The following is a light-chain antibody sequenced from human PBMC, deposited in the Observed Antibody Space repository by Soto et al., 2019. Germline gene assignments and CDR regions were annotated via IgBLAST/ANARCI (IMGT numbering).Light chain of an antibody. V-gene: IGKV1-39*01. Sequence: DIQMTQSHSSLSASVGDRVTITCRASQSISSYLNWYQQKPGKAPKLLIYAASSLQSGVPSRFRGSGSGTDFTLTISSLQPEDFATYYCQQSYSTPLTFGGGTKVAIK. CDR2: AAS. J-gene: IGKJ4*01. CDR3: QQSYSTPLT. CDR1: QSISSY.